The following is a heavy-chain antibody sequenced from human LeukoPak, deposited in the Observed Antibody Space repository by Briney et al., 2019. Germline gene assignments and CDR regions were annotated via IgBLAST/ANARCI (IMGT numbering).Heavy chain of an antibody. D-gene: IGHD2-15*01. J-gene: IGHJ4*02. CDR3: ARGNYCSGGSCYDGAFDY. CDR1: GYTFTSYG. Sequence: WASVKVSCKASGYTFTSYGISWVRQAPGQGLEWMGWSSGYNGNTNYAQKLQGRVTMTTDTSTSTAYMELRSLRSDDTAVYYCARGNYCSGGSCYDGAFDYWGQGTLVTVSS. CDR2: SSGYNGNT. V-gene: IGHV1-18*01.